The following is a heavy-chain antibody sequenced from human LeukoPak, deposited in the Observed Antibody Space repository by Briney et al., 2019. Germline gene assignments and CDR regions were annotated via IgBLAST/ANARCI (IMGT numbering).Heavy chain of an antibody. J-gene: IGHJ3*02. Sequence: NPSETLSLTCAVYGGSFSGYYWSWIRQPPGKGLEWIGYIYYSGSTNYNPSLKSRVTISVDTSKNQFSLKLSSVTAADTAVYYCARDPLNSYNWNEESMTFDIWGQGTMVTVSS. V-gene: IGHV4-59*13. CDR3: ARDPLNSYNWNEESMTFDI. CDR2: IYYSGST. CDR1: GGSFSGYY. D-gene: IGHD1-20*01.